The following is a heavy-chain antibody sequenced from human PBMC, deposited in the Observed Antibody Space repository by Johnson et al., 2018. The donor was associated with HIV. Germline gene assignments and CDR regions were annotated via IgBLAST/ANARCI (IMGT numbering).Heavy chain of an antibody. CDR3: ARERVQDKSGLDAFDI. CDR1: GFTFSSYA. CDR2: ISSNGGKT. J-gene: IGHJ3*02. Sequence: VQLVESGGGLVQPGGSLRLSCAASGFTFSSYAMHWVRQAPGKGLEYVAAISSNGGKTYYANSVKDRFTIYRDNSNNTLYLQMGRLRTEDKAVYCCARERVQDKSGLDAFDIWGQGTMVTVSS. D-gene: IGHD3-3*01. V-gene: IGHV3-64*01.